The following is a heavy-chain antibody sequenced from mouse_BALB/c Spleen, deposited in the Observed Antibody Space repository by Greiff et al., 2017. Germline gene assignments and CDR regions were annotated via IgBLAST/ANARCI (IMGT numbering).Heavy chain of an antibody. Sequence: EVKLMESGGGLVKPGGSLKLSCAASGFTFSSYAMSWVRQSPEKRLEWVAEISSGGSYTYYPDTVTGRFTISRDNAKNTLYLEMSSLRSEDTAMYYCARGYDYDAWFAYWGQGTLVTVSA. V-gene: IGHV5-9-4*01. CDR1: GFTFSSYA. CDR3: ARGYDYDAWFAY. J-gene: IGHJ3*01. D-gene: IGHD2-4*01. CDR2: ISSGGSYT.